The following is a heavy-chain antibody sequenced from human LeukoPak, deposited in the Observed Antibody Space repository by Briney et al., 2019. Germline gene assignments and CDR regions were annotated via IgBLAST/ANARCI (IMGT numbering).Heavy chain of an antibody. V-gene: IGHV5-51*01. CDR2: IYACYSDA. CDR3: ARYSKILDD. CDR1: GFIFASHW. Sequence: GASLQISCEGSGFIFASHWIGWGRPVPGKGVGWMGIIYACYSDAKYSPSFEGHVTFSVDKSISAAYLQWSSLRASDTAMYFCARYSKILDDWGQGTLVTVSS. J-gene: IGHJ4*02. D-gene: IGHD2-21*01.